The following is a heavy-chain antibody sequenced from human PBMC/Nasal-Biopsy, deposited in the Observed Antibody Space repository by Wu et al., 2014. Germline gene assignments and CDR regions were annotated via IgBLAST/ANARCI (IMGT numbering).Heavy chain of an antibody. CDR3: AKDRDIGFPHDAFDV. D-gene: IGHD3-10*01. CDR1: GFDFEDYA. Sequence: LRLSCAASGFDFEDYAMQWVRQAPGKGLEWVSGINWNSVNIAYAESVKGRFTISRDNAKKSLYLQMDSLRAEDTALYYCAKDRDIGFPHDAFDVWGQGTMVTVSS. J-gene: IGHJ3*01. V-gene: IGHV3-9*01. CDR2: INWNSVNI.